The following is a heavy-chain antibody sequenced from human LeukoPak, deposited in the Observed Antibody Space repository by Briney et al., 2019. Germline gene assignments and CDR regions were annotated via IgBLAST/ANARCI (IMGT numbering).Heavy chain of an antibody. CDR2: IIPIFGTT. J-gene: IGHJ4*02. CDR3: ARSQSGSYEFDY. CDR1: GGTFSTYA. V-gene: IGHV1-69*01. D-gene: IGHD1-26*01. Sequence: SVKLSCKAVGGTFSTYAISWVRQAPGQGLEWMGGIIPIFGTTNFAQKFQGRVTITADESTSTAYMELSSLRSEDTAVYYCARSQSGSYEFDYWGQGTLVTVSS.